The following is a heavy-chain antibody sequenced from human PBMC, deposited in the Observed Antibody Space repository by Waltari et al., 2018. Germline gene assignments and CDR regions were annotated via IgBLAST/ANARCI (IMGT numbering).Heavy chain of an antibody. J-gene: IGHJ4*02. CDR1: GYTFTGYY. CDR2: INPNRGGT. D-gene: IGHD5-12*01. CDR3: ARVRSEVATILVN. Sequence: QVQLVQSGAEVKKPGASVKVSCKASGYTFTGYYMHWVRQAPGQGLEWMGRINPNRGGTNYAQKFQGRVTMTRDTSISTAYMELSRLRSDDTAVYYCARVRSEVATILVNWGQGTLVTVSS. V-gene: IGHV1-2*06.